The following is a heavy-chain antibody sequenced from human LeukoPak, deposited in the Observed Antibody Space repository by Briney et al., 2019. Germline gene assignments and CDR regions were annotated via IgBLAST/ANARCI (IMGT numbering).Heavy chain of an antibody. D-gene: IGHD3-22*01. V-gene: IGHV1-46*01. Sequence: ASVTVSFTASGYTFTIYYMHWVRYAHGPGLGWMGIINPSGGSTSYAQKFQGRVTMTRDTSTSTVYMELSSLRSEDTAVYYCARAGDYYDSSGYTHFDYWGQGTLVTVSS. CDR2: INPSGGST. CDR3: ARAGDYYDSSGYTHFDY. J-gene: IGHJ4*02. CDR1: GYTFTIYY.